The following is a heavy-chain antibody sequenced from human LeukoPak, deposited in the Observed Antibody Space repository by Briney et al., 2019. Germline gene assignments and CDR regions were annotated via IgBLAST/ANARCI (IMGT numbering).Heavy chain of an antibody. CDR1: GFTFRSYG. CDR3: ARDGTTVVPLGMDV. Sequence: GRSLRLSCAASGFTFRSYGMHWVRQAPGKGLEAVAVIWYDGSIKYYADSVKGRFTISRDNSKNTLYLQMNSLGAEDTAVYYCARDGTTVVPLGMDVWGKGTTVTVSS. D-gene: IGHD4-23*01. V-gene: IGHV3-33*01. CDR2: IWYDGSIK. J-gene: IGHJ6*04.